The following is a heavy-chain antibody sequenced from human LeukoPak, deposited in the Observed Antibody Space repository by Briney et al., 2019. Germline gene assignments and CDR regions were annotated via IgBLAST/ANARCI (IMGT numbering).Heavy chain of an antibody. J-gene: IGHJ4*02. CDR1: GYTFTGYY. CDR3: ARVYGSYSAVDY. CDR2: INPNSGGT. D-gene: IGHD1-26*01. V-gene: IGHV1-2*02. Sequence: ASAKVSCKASGYTFTGYYMHWVRQAPGQGLEWMGWINPNSGGTNYAQKFQGRVTMTRDTSISTAYMELSRLRSDDTAVYYCARVYGSYSAVDYWGQGTLVTVSS.